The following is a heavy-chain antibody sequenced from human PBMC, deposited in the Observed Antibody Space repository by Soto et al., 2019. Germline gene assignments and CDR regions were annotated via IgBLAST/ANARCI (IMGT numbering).Heavy chain of an antibody. Sequence: GGSLRLSCAASGFTFSIYGMHWVRQAPGKGLEWVAVIWYDGSNKHYADSVKGRFTISRDNSKNTLYLQMNSLRAEDTAVYYCARDTVMVTGPDYWGQGTLVTVSS. D-gene: IGHD5-18*01. J-gene: IGHJ4*02. CDR3: ARDTVMVTGPDY. CDR2: IWYDGSNK. CDR1: GFTFSIYG. V-gene: IGHV3-33*01.